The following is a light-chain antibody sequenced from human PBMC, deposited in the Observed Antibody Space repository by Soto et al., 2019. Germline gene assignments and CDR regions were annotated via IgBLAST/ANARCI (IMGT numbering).Light chain of an antibody. CDR2: NVS. Sequence: VVMTQSPLSLPVTLGQPASISCRSSQSLVSSDGNTYLNWFQQRPGQSPRRLIYNVSNRDSGVPDRFSGSGSGTDFTLKISRVEAEDVGVYYCMQALQTVTFGQGTRLEI. J-gene: IGKJ5*01. V-gene: IGKV2-30*01. CDR1: QSLVSSDGNTY. CDR3: MQALQTVT.